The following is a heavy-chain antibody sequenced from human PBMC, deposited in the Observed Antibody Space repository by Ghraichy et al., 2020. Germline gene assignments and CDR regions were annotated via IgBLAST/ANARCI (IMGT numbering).Heavy chain of an antibody. J-gene: IGHJ4*02. D-gene: IGHD6-19*01. CDR1: GFTFNSYG. CDR3: AGEYYTSGWYVGYFDY. CDR2: IRFDGTNK. Sequence: GGSLRLSCAASGFTFNSYGMHWVRQAPGKGLEWVASIRFDGTNKYYADSVRGRFTISRDNSKNTLYLQINTLRAEDTAVYYCAGEYYTSGWYVGYFDYWGQGTLVTVSS. V-gene: IGHV3-30*02.